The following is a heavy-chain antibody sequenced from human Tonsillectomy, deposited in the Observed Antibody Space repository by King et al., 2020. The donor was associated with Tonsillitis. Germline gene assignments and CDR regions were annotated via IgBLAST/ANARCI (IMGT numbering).Heavy chain of an antibody. V-gene: IGHV3-23*04. CDR2: ISDSGGST. CDR3: AKRDGYY. Sequence: VQLVESGGGLVQPGGSLRLSCAVSGFTFSSYAMSWVRQAPGKGLEWVSTISDSGGSTYYADSVKGRFTISRDNSNSTLYLQINSLRAEDTAIYYCAKRDGYYWGQGTLVTVSS. CDR1: GFTFSSYA. J-gene: IGHJ4*02. D-gene: IGHD4-17*01.